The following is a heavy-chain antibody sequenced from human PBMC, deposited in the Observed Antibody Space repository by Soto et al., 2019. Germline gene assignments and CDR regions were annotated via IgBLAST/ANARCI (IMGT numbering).Heavy chain of an antibody. V-gene: IGHV3-30*18. CDR2: ILYDGKVA. J-gene: IGHJ4*02. Sequence: QVQLVESGGGVVQPGRSLRLSCAASGFTFSSYGMHWVRQAPGKGLEWVTVILYDGKVAYYVDSVKGRFTISRDNSKTTLYMLMNSLRTEDTAMYYCAKEGPITNWYFDYWGQGTLVTVSS. CDR1: GFTFSSYG. D-gene: IGHD1-1*01. CDR3: AKEGPITNWYFDY.